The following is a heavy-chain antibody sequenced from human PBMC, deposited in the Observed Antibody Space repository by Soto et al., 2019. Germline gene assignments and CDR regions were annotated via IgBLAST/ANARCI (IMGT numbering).Heavy chain of an antibody. D-gene: IGHD6-13*01. CDR1: GITVSTNY. J-gene: IGHJ4*02. Sequence: EVQLVESGGGLVQPGGSLRLSCAASGITVSTNYMSWVRQAPGRGLGWVSVIHSGGSTYYADSVKGRFTVSRDNSKNTLHLQMNSLRGEDTAVYFCARDGYSSSWSISWGQGTLVTVSS. CDR2: IHSGGST. V-gene: IGHV3-66*01. CDR3: ARDGYSSSWSIS.